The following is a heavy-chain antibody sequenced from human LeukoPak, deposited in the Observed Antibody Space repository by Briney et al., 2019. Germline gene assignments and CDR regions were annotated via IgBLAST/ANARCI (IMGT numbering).Heavy chain of an antibody. D-gene: IGHD3-22*01. Sequence: GGSLRLSCAASGFTFSSYAMSWVRQAPGKGLEWVSAISGSGGSTYYADSVKGRFTISRDNSKNALYLQMNSLRAEGTAVYYCAKDFHSSGYYFEFWAFDYWGQGTLVTVSS. J-gene: IGHJ4*02. V-gene: IGHV3-23*01. CDR3: AKDFHSSGYYFEFWAFDY. CDR1: GFTFSSYA. CDR2: ISGSGGST.